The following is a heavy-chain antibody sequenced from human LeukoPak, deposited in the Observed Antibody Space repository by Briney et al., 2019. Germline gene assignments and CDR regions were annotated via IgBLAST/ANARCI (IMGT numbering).Heavy chain of an antibody. CDR2: IYHGDSNT. D-gene: IGHD5-18*01. J-gene: IGHJ4*02. V-gene: IGHV5-51*01. CDR3: ARVDTATVTDY. CDR1: GYSFTSYW. Sequence: GESLKISCKGSGYSFTSYWIGWVRQMPGKGLEWMGIIYHGDSNTRYSMSFQGQVTISADKSISTAYLQWSSLKASDTAMYYCARVDTATVTDYWGQGTLVTVSS.